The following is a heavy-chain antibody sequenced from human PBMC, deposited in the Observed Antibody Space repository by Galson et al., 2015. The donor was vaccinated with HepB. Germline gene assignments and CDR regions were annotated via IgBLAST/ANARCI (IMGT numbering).Heavy chain of an antibody. CDR3: ARVVVAAQTFYYYYYYMDV. CDR1: GYTFTSYA. J-gene: IGHJ6*03. V-gene: IGHV7-4-1*02. CDR2: INTNTGNP. D-gene: IGHD2-15*01. Sequence: SVKVSCKASGYTFTSYAMNWVRQAPGQGLEWMGWINTNTGNPTYAQGFTGRFVFSLDTSASTAYLQISSLKAEDTAVYYCARVVVAAQTFYYYYYYMDVWGKGTTVTVSS.